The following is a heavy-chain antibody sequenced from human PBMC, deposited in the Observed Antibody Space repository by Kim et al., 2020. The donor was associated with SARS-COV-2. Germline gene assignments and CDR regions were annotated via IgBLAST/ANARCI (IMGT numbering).Heavy chain of an antibody. Sequence: LRSRVTISVDTSQNQFSLKLSSVTAADTAVYYCARGRRYYYDSSGYLFGYWGQGTLVTVSS. J-gene: IGHJ4*02. V-gene: IGHV4-34*01. D-gene: IGHD3-22*01. CDR3: ARGRRYYYDSSGYLFGY.